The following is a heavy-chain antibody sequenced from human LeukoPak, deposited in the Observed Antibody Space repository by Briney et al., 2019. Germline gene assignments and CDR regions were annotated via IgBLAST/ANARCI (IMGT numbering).Heavy chain of an antibody. D-gene: IGHD6-13*01. CDR2: INPNSGGT. CDR1: GYTFTGYY. J-gene: IGHJ4*02. CDR3: AITGYSSSWYDLFDY. V-gene: IGHV1-2*02. Sequence: RASVKVSCKASGYTFTGYYMHWVRQAPGQGLEWMGWINPNSGGTNYAQKFQGRVTMTRDTSISTAYMELSRLRSDDTAVYYCAITGYSSSWYDLFDYWGQGTLVTVSS.